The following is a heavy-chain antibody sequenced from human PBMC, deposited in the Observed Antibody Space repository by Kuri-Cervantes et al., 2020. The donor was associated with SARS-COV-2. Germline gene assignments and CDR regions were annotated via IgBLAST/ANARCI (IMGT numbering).Heavy chain of an antibody. CDR2: ISSSSSYI. CDR3: ARPDRSGFDP. D-gene: IGHD1-14*01. J-gene: IGHJ5*02. Sequence: GESLKISCAASGFTFDDYGMSWVRQAPGKGLEWVSSISSSSSYIYYADSVKGRFTISRDNAKNSLYLQMNSLRAEDTAVYYCARPDRSGFDPWGQGTLVTVSS. CDR1: GFTFDDYG. V-gene: IGHV3-21*01.